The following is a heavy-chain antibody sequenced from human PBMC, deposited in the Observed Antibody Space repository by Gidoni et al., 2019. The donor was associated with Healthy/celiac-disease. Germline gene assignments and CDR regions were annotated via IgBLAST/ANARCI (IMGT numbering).Heavy chain of an antibody. CDR3: AREGSYYFDY. Sequence: QVQLVESGGGVVQPGRPLRLSCPASGFTFSSYAMHWVRQAPGKGLEWVAVISYDGSNKYYADSVKGRFTISRDNSKNTLYLQMNSLGAEDTAVYYCAREGSYYFDYWGQGALVTVSS. V-gene: IGHV3-30-3*01. CDR2: ISYDGSNK. CDR1: GFTFSSYA. J-gene: IGHJ4*02.